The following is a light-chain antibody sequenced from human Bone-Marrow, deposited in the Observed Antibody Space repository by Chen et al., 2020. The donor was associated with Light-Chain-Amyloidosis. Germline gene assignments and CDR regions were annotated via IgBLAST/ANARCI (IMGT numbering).Light chain of an antibody. CDR3: QSYQGSSQGV. CDR1: SGSIATNY. V-gene: IGLV6-57*01. Sequence: NIMLTQPHSVSYSPGKTVIISRTRSSGSIATNYVQWYQQRPGRSPTTVIYEDDQRPSGVPERFSGAIDRSYNSASSTISGLKTEDEADYYCQSYQGSSQGVFGGGTKLTVL. J-gene: IGLJ3*02. CDR2: EDD.